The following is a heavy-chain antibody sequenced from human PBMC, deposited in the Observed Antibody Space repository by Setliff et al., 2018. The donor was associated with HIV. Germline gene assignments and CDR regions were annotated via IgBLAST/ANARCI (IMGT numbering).Heavy chain of an antibody. Sequence: PSETLSLTCTVPGDSISSDFYWGWIRQPPGKGLEWIGSIYHSGNTYYMPSLQSRVTISVDMSKNQFSLNLNSVTAADTAVYYCARGQGCGGGCHYAFEMWGQGTVVTVSS. CDR2: IYHSGNT. CDR3: ARGQGCGGGCHYAFEM. D-gene: IGHD2-21*02. J-gene: IGHJ3*02. V-gene: IGHV4-38-2*02. CDR1: GDSISSDFY.